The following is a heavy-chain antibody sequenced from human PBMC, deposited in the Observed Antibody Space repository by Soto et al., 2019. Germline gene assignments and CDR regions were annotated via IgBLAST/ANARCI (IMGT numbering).Heavy chain of an antibody. CDR2: IWYDGSNK. V-gene: IGHV3-33*01. Sequence: GGSLRLSCAASGFTFSSYGMHWVRQAPGKGLEWVAVIWYDGSNKYYADSVKGRFTISRDNSKNTLYLQMNSLRAEDTAAYYCARGLYYYDSSGPILWGQGTLVTVSS. D-gene: IGHD3-22*01. CDR3: ARGLYYYDSSGPIL. J-gene: IGHJ4*02. CDR1: GFTFSSYG.